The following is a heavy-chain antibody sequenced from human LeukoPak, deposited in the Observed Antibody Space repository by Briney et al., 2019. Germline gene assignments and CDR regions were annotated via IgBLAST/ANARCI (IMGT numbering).Heavy chain of an antibody. V-gene: IGHV3-30*02. Sequence: GGSLRLSCAASGFTFSSYGMHWVRQAPGKGLEWVAFIRYDGSNKYYVDSVKGRFTISRDNSKNTLSLQMSSLRAEDTAVYYCAKDRRWGDITMVRGGTDYWGQGTLVTVSS. CDR2: IRYDGSNK. CDR1: GFTFSSYG. D-gene: IGHD3-10*01. CDR3: AKDRRWGDITMVRGGTDY. J-gene: IGHJ4*02.